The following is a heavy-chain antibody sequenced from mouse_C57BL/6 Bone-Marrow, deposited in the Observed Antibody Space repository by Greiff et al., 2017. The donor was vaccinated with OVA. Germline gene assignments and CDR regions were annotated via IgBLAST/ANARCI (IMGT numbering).Heavy chain of an antibody. CDR3: AHLCYDGSSPYWYFDV. D-gene: IGHD1-1*01. CDR1: GYTFTSYW. Sequence: QVQLQQSGAELVKPGASVKLSCKASGYTFTSYWMHWVKQRPGQGLEWIGMIHPNSGSTNYTEKFKSKATLTVDKSSSTSYMQLSSLTSEDSAVYSCAHLCYDGSSPYWYFDVWGTGTTVTVSA. CDR2: IHPNSGST. V-gene: IGHV1-64*01. J-gene: IGHJ1*03.